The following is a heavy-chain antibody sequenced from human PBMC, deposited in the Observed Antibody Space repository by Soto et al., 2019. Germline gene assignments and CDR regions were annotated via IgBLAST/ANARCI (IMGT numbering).Heavy chain of an antibody. J-gene: IGHJ5*02. CDR2: IAHSGRP. CDR1: GGSLRSYY. D-gene: IGHD4-17*01. V-gene: IGHV4-34*01. CDR3: ARGTATTGTYDS. Sequence: QVHLQQWGAGLLKPSQTLSLTCAVYGGSLRSYYWHWIRQSPGQGLEWIGEIAHSGRPKYRSSLESRITIAVDKSKNWFPRRLTYVTAPDSAVYYWARGTATTGTYDSWGQGTLATVSS.